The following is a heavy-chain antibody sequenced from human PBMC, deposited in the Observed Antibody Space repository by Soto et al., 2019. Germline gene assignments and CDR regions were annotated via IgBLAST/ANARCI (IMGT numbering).Heavy chain of an antibody. CDR1: GGSISSGGYY. D-gene: IGHD3-22*01. CDR2: IYYSGST. J-gene: IGHJ4*02. V-gene: IGHV4-31*03. CDR3: ARSTQRSGFYFFDS. Sequence: QVQLQESGPGLVKPSQTLSLTCSVSGGSISSGGYYWSWIRQHPGKGLEWIGYIYYSGSTYNTSLKSRVSLSVDTSKNQFSLKLSSVTAADTAVYYCARSTQRSGFYFFDSWGQGTLVTVSS.